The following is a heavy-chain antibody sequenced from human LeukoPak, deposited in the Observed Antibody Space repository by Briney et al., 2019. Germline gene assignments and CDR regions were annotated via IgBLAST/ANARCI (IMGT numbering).Heavy chain of an antibody. CDR3: ARSYYYGFDP. Sequence: GASVKVSCKASGGTFSSYAISWVRQAPGQGLEWMGRIIPILGIANYAQKFQGRVTITADESTSTAYMELSSLRSEDTAVYYCARSYYYGFDPWGQGTLVTVSS. V-gene: IGHV1-69*04. D-gene: IGHD3-10*01. CDR1: GGTFSSYA. CDR2: IIPILGIA. J-gene: IGHJ5*02.